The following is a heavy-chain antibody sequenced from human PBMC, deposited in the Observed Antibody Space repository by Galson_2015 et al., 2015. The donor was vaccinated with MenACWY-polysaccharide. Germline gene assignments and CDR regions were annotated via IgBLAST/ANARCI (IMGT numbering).Heavy chain of an antibody. D-gene: IGHD3-16*01. J-gene: IGHJ4*02. CDR2: IRSMAYGGTT. CDR1: GGTFVDYA. V-gene: IGHV3-49*03. CDR3: GWGCSMDYYVSV. Sequence: SLRLSCAASGGTFVDYATSWFRQAPGKGLEWLGFIRSMAYGGTTEYAASVKGRLTISRDDPKSIAYLQMHSLETEDTAVYYCGWGCSMDYYVSVWGQGSLVTVSS.